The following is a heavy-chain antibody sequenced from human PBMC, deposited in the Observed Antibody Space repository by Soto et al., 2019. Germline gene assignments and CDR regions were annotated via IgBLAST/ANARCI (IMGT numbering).Heavy chain of an antibody. D-gene: IGHD3-22*01. CDR3: VSSAFEGYYDSSAYSYPHLAEYFQH. V-gene: IGHV4-31*03. J-gene: IGHJ1*01. CDR2: IYYSGST. Sequence: QVQLQESGPGLVKPSQTLSLTCTVSGGSISSGGYYWSWIRQHPGKGLEWIGYIYYSGSTYYNPSLKSRVTISVDTSKNQFSLKLSSVTAADTAVYYCVSSAFEGYYDSSAYSYPHLAEYFQHWGQGTLVTVSS. CDR1: GGSISSGGYY.